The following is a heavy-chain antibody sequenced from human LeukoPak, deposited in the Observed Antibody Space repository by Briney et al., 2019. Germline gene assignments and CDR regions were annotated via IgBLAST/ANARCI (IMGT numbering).Heavy chain of an antibody. CDR2: IYYSGST. D-gene: IGHD3-10*01. J-gene: IGHJ4*02. CDR1: GGSISPLY. V-gene: IGHV4-59*11. Sequence: SETLSLTCTVSGGSISPLYWGWIRQAPGKGLEFIGYIYYSGSTNFNPSLKSRVTLSVDTSKSQISLKLTSVTDAVTAVYYFARGGVAAKYYFDFWGQGTLVTVSS. CDR3: ARGGVAAKYYFDF.